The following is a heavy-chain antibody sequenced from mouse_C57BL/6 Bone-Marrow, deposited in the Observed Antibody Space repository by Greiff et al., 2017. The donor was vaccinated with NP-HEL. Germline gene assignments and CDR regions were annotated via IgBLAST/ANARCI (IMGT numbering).Heavy chain of an antibody. D-gene: IGHD2-3*01. V-gene: IGHV1-82*01. CDR2: IYPGDGDT. CDR1: GYAFSSSW. Sequence: VHLVESGPELVKPGASVKISCKASGYAFSSSWMNWVKQRPGKGLEWIGRIYPGDGDTNYNGKFKGKATLTADKSSSTAYMQLSSLTSEDSAVYFCARDGYLAWFACWGQGTLVTVSA. CDR3: ARDGYLAWFAC. J-gene: IGHJ3*01.